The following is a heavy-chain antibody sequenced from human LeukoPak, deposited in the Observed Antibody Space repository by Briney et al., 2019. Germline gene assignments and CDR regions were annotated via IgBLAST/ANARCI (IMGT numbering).Heavy chain of an antibody. V-gene: IGHV4-59*08. Sequence: KPSETLSLTCTVSGGSISSHYWSWVRQPPGKGLEWIGYISTSGSTSYNPSLKSRVAILGDTSKNQFSLKLTSVTAADTAGYYCARHATGSYSVPWLDPWGQGTLVTVSS. J-gene: IGHJ5*02. CDR1: GGSISSHY. CDR3: ARHATGSYSVPWLDP. D-gene: IGHD3-10*01. CDR2: ISTSGST.